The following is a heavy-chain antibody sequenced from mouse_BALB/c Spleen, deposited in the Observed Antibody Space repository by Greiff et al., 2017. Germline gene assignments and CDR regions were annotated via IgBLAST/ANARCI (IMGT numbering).Heavy chain of an antibody. D-gene: IGHD2-2*01. CDR2: ISSGGGST. V-gene: IGHV5-12-1*01. J-gene: IGHJ3*01. CDR1: GFAFSSYD. CDR3: ARQDYYGYDGFAY. Sequence: EVKLMESGGGLVKPGGSLKLSCAASGFAFSSYDMSWVRQTPEKRLEWVAYISSGGGSTYYPDTVKGRFTISRDNAKNTLYQQMSSLKSEDTAMYYCARQDYYGYDGFAYWGQGTLVTVSA.